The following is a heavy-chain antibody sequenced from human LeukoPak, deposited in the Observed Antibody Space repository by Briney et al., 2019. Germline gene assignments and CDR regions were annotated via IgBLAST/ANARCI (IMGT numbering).Heavy chain of an antibody. CDR3: ARGIGHYYYYYYLDV. J-gene: IGHJ6*03. Sequence: SETLSLTCTVSGYSINNGYFWGWIRQPPGKGLEWIGSIDQGGSTYYNPSLKSRVTISLDTSKNQFSLRLSSVTATDTALYYCARGIGHYYYYYYLDVWGKGTTVTVSS. D-gene: IGHD2/OR15-2a*01. CDR1: GYSINNGYF. V-gene: IGHV4-38-2*02. CDR2: IDQGGST.